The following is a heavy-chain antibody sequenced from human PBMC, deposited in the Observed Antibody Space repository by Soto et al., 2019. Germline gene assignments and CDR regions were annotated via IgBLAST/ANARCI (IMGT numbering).Heavy chain of an antibody. V-gene: IGHV1-69*12. J-gene: IGHJ4*02. D-gene: IGHD1-26*01. CDR2: IIPIFGTA. CDR3: ARLSSGSYVDY. CDR1: VGTFSSYA. Sequence: QVQLVQSGAEVKKPGSSVKVSCKASVGTFSSYAITWVRQAPGQGLEWMGGIIPIFGTANYAQKFQGRVTITADESTSTAYMELSSLRSEDTAVYYCARLSSGSYVDYWGQGTLVTVSS.